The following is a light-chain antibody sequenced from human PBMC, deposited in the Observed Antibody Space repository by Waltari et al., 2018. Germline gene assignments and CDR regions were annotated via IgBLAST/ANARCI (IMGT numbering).Light chain of an antibody. V-gene: IGLV2-14*01. J-gene: IGLJ2*01. CDR3: SSQSSNDVVL. CDR2: DVS. Sequence: QSALTPPASVSGSRGQPVTTFCAGTSNDAGRHNSASWYQEHPGQAPRVIIYDVSDRPSGVSDRFSASKSGNTASLTIPGLQAEDEADYYCSSQSSNDVVLFGGGTKLTVL. CDR1: SNDAGRHNS.